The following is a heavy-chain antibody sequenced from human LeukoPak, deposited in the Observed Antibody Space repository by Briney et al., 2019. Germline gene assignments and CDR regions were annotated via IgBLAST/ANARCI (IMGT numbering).Heavy chain of an antibody. CDR2: IYTSGST. Sequence: SETLSLTCTVSGGSISSYHWSWIRQPAGKGLEWIGRIYTSGSTNYNPSLKSRVTMSVDTSKNQFSLKLSSVTAADTAVYYCARDHRSSGWYGGLDYWGQGTLVTVSS. V-gene: IGHV4-4*07. CDR1: GGSISSYH. CDR3: ARDHRSSGWYGGLDY. J-gene: IGHJ4*02. D-gene: IGHD6-19*01.